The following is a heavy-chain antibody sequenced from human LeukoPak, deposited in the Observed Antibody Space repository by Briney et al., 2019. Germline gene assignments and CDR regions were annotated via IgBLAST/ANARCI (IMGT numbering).Heavy chain of an antibody. V-gene: IGHV3-21*04. Sequence: GGSLRLSCAASGFTFSSYSMNWVRQAPGKGLEWVSSISSSSSYIYYADSVKGRFTISRDNSKNTLYLQMNSLRAEDTAVYYCAKDRGGNWFDPWGQGTLVTVSS. CDR3: AKDRGGNWFDP. CDR1: GFTFSSYS. CDR2: ISSSSSYI. D-gene: IGHD3-16*01. J-gene: IGHJ5*02.